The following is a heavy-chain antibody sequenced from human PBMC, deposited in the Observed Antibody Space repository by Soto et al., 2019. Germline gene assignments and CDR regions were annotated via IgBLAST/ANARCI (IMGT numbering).Heavy chain of an antibody. Sequence: QVQLQESGPGLVKPSETLSLTCTASGGPISNYYWNWIRQPPGKGLEWIGNIHNSENTNYTPSLMRRLTISLDTSNNQCSLKMNSVTAADTAVYYCTTGSGWTSDHWGRGTLVTVSS. CDR1: GGPISNYY. D-gene: IGHD6-19*01. CDR2: IHNSENT. J-gene: IGHJ4*02. CDR3: TTGSGWTSDH. V-gene: IGHV4-59*08.